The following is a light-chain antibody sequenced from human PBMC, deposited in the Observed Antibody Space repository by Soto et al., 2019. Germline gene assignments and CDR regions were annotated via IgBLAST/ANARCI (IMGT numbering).Light chain of an antibody. CDR2: DND. CDR3: GTWDSSLSAYV. V-gene: IGLV1-51*01. J-gene: IGLJ1*01. CDR1: SSNIGNNY. Sequence: QSVLTQPPSVSAAPGQMVTISCSGSSSNIGNNYVSWYQQLPGTAPKLLIYDNDKRPSGIPDRFSGPKSGTSATLGITGLQTGDEADYYCGTWDSSLSAYVLGTGTKVTVL.